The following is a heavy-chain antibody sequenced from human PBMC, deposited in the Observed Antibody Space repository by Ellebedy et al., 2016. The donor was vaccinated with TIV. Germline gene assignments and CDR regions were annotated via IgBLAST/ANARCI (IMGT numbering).Heavy chain of an antibody. J-gene: IGHJ4*02. D-gene: IGHD5-12*01. CDR1: GFSLRSSSMR. CDR3: SRHGPSVAMVFDN. Sequence: SGPTLVTPTQTLTLTCTFSGFSLRSSSMRVSWFRQPPGQALEWPARLASYDDKFYSTSLKTRLTISKDTSKNQVFLTMTNMDPVATATYYCSRHGPSVAMVFDNWGQGTLVTVSS. CDR2: LASYDDK. V-gene: IGHV2-70*04.